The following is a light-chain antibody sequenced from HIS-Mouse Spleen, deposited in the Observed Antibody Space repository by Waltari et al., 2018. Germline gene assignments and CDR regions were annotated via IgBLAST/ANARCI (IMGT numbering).Light chain of an antibody. CDR1: NIGSKS. V-gene: IGLV3-21*03. CDR2: DDS. CDR3: QVWDSSSDHVV. Sequence: SYVLTQPPSVSVAPGKTARITCGGNNIGSKSVHWYQQKPGQAPVLVVSDDSDRPAGIPGRFSGSNSGNTATLTISRVEAGDEADYYCQVWDSSSDHVVFGGGTKLTVL. J-gene: IGLJ2*01.